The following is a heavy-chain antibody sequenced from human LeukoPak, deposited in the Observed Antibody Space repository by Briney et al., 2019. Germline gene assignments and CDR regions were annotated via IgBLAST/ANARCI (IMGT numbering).Heavy chain of an antibody. Sequence: GGSLRLSCAASGFTFSSYGMHWVRQAPSKGLEWVAFIRYDGSNKYYADSVKGRFTISRDNSKNTLYLQMNSLRAEDTAVYYCAKDPYRGTVGAFDIWGQGTMVTVSS. D-gene: IGHD1/OR15-1a*01. V-gene: IGHV3-30*02. CDR2: IRYDGSNK. CDR1: GFTFSSYG. J-gene: IGHJ3*02. CDR3: AKDPYRGTVGAFDI.